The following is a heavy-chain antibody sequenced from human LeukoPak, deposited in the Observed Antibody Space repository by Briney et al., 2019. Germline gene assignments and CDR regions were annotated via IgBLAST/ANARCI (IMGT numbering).Heavy chain of an antibody. J-gene: IGHJ4*02. CDR3: ARALRGSNSYFDY. V-gene: IGHV4-61*02. CDR2: IYTSGST. CDR1: GGSISSGSYY. Sequence: PSQTLSLTCTVSGGSISSGSYYWSWIRQPAGKGLEWIGRIYTSGSTNYNPSLKSRVTISVDTSKNQFSLKLSSVTAADTAVYYCARALRGSNSYFDYWGQGTLVTVSS. D-gene: IGHD6-13*01.